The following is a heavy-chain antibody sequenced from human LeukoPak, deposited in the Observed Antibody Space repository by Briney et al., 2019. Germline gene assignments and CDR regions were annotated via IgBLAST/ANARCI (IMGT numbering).Heavy chain of an antibody. J-gene: IGHJ3*02. CDR1: RFTFNRYW. Sequence: PGGSLRLSCAASRFTFNRYWRSWVRQAPGKGLEWVANIKEDGSEKNYVDSMKGRITISRDNAKNSLYLQMNSLRAEDMAVYYCARGVIGYRDAFDIWGQGAMVTVSS. D-gene: IGHD5-12*01. CDR2: IKEDGSEK. CDR3: ARGVIGYRDAFDI. V-gene: IGHV3-7*03.